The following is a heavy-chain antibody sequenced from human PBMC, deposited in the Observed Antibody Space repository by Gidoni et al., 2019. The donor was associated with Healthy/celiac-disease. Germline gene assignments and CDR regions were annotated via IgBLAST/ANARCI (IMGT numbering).Heavy chain of an antibody. Sequence: QVQLQESGPGLVKPSEPLSLTCTVSGGSISSYYWSWIRQPPGKGLEWIGYIYYSGSTNYNPSLKSRVTIAVDTSKNQFSLKLSSVTAADTAVYYCARGGYYGDHYWYFDLWGRGTLVTVSS. J-gene: IGHJ2*01. CDR3: ARGGYYGDHYWYFDL. CDR1: GGSISSYY. V-gene: IGHV4-59*08. CDR2: IYYSGST. D-gene: IGHD4-17*01.